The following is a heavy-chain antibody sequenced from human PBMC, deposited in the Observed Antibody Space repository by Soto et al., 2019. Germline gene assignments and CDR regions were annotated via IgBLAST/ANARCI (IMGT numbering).Heavy chain of an antibody. CDR1: GASISSSNW. D-gene: IGHD3-22*01. J-gene: IGHJ4*02. V-gene: IGHV4-4*02. CDR2: IFHSGIT. CDR3: ARRANYYDSNLYYVDY. Sequence: SETLSLTCAVSGASISSSNWWTWVRQPPGKGLEWIGEIFHSGITNYNPPRKSRVTISVDKSKNQFSLKLNSVTAADTAVYYCARRANYYDSNLYYVDYWGQGTLVTV.